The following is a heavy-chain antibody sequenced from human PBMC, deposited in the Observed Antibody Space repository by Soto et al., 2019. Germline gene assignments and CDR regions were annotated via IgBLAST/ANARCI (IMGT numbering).Heavy chain of an antibody. V-gene: IGHV4-59*01. D-gene: IGHD3-10*01. CDR2: IHYSGNT. CDR1: SASIGSYF. J-gene: IGHJ5*02. Sequence: SETLSLTCSVSSASIGSYFWSWIRQPPGKGLEWIGNIHYSGNTNINPSLRSRVTMSADMSRNQFSLKLSSVTAADTAVYFCARDFSYGSRTNNWFGPWGQGTLVTVSS. CDR3: ARDFSYGSRTNNWFGP.